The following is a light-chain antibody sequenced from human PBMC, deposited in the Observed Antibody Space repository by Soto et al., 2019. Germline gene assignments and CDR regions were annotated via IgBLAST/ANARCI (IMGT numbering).Light chain of an antibody. CDR1: SSNIGAGYD. CDR3: QSYDSSSHDV. CDR2: GNS. J-gene: IGLJ1*01. Sequence: QSVLTQPPSVSGAPGQRVTISCTGSSSNIGAGYDVHWYQQLPGTAPKLLIYGNSNRPSGVPDRFSGSKSGTSASLAITGLQAEDEADYYCQSYDSSSHDVFGTGTKLTVL. V-gene: IGLV1-40*01.